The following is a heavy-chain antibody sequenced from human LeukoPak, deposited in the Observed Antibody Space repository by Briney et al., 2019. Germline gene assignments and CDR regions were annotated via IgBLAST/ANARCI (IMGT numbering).Heavy chain of an antibody. D-gene: IGHD6-19*01. V-gene: IGHV3-53*01. J-gene: IGHJ4*02. CDR2: LYSGGAT. Sequence: GGSLRLSRAASGFTVSSNYMSWVRQPAGKGLEWVSVLYSGGATFYADSVKGRSTISRDTSKNTLYLQMNGLRADDTAVYYCTKLKGWYGEGFFDYWGQGTLVTVSS. CDR1: GFTVSSNY. CDR3: TKLKGWYGEGFFDY.